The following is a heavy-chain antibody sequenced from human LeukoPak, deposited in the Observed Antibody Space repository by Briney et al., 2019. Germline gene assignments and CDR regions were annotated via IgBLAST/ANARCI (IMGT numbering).Heavy chain of an antibody. CDR2: INHSGST. V-gene: IGHV4-34*01. CDR1: GGSFSGYY. Sequence: SETLSLTCAVCGGSFSGYYWSWIRQPPGKGLEWIGEINHSGSTNYNPSLKSRVTISVDTSKNQFSLKLSSVTAADTAVYYCASSSGRGAFDIWGQGTMVTVSS. CDR3: ASSSGRGAFDI. D-gene: IGHD6-19*01. J-gene: IGHJ3*02.